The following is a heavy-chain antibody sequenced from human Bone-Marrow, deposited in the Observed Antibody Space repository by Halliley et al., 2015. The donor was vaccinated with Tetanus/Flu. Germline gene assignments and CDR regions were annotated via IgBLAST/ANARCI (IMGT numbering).Heavy chain of an antibody. D-gene: IGHD5-18*01. CDR2: IYYSGST. V-gene: IGHV4-59*01. Sequence: LRLSCTVSGGSISSYYWSWIRQPPGKGLEWIGYIYYSGSTNYNPSLKSRVTISIDTSKNQFSLKLSSVTAADTAVYYCARRGYSYGYYYLDYWGQGARVTVSS. J-gene: IGHJ4*02. CDR3: ARRGYSYGYYYLDY. CDR1: GGSISSYY.